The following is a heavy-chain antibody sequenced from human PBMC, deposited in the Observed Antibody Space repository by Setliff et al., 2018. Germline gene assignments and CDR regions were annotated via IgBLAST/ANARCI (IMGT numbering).Heavy chain of an antibody. D-gene: IGHD3-22*01. J-gene: IGHJ3*02. CDR2: INPSGDST. CDR1: GYTFTSYG. V-gene: IGHV1-46*01. CDR3: ARDVFPYHYEGAFDI. Sequence: GASVKVSCKASGYTFTSYGISWVRQAPGQGLEWMGIINPSGDSTNYAQKFQGRVTMTRDTSTSTVYMDMSSLRSEDTAVYYCARDVFPYHYEGAFDIWGQGTMVTVSS.